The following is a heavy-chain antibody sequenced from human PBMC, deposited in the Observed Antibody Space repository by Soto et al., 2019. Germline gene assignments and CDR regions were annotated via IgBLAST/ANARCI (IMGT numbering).Heavy chain of an antibody. CDR3: ASDLLNAYQYDSTSLVDAFDI. CDR2: MNAYNGNT. J-gene: IGHJ3*02. Sequence: ASVKVSCKASGYTFTSYGINWVRQAPGQGLEWMGWMNAYNGNTHYAQKLQGRVTMTTDTSTSTADMELSSLRSDDTAVYYCASDLLNAYQYDSTSLVDAFDIWGQGTMVTVSS. CDR1: GYTFTSYG. V-gene: IGHV1-18*01. D-gene: IGHD3-22*01.